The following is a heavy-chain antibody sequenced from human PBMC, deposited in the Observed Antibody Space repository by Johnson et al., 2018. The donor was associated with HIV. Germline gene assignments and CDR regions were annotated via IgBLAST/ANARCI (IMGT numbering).Heavy chain of an antibody. D-gene: IGHD1-26*01. CDR3: TTPRGGLVARDAFDF. Sequence: VQLVESGGGVVQPGRSLRLSCAASGFTFSSNYMSWVRQAPGKGLEWVSGINWNGGSTGYADSVKGRFTISRDSAKNSLYLQMNSLKTEDTAVYYCTTPRGGLVARDAFDFWGQGTMVTVSS. J-gene: IGHJ3*01. V-gene: IGHV3-20*04. CDR2: INWNGGST. CDR1: GFTFSSNY.